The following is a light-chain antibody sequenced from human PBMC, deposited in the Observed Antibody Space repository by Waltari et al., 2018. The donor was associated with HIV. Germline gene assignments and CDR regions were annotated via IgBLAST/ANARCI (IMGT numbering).Light chain of an antibody. CDR1: QSISSW. Sequence: IKITSSHPTLSASVEDRVTITCRASQSISSWLAWYQQKPGKAPKLLIYKASSLETGVPSRFSGSGSGTEFTLTISSLQPDDFATYYCQQYNSYPYTFGQGTKLEIK. CDR2: KAS. CDR3: QQYNSYPYT. V-gene: IGKV1-5*03. J-gene: IGKJ2*01.